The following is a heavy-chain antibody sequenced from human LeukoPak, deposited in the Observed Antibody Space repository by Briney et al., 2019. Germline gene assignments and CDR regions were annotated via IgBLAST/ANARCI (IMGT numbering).Heavy chain of an antibody. CDR1: GYTFTGYY. Sequence: ASVKVSCKASGYTFTGYYMNWVRQAPGQGLEWMGWINPNSGGTNYAQKFQSRVTMTTDTSISTAYMELSRLRSDDTAVYYGTGWAGIAAACREESAFDVWGQGTMVTVSS. D-gene: IGHD6-13*01. J-gene: IGHJ3*01. V-gene: IGHV1-2*02. CDR2: INPNSGGT. CDR3: TGWAGIAAACREESAFDV.